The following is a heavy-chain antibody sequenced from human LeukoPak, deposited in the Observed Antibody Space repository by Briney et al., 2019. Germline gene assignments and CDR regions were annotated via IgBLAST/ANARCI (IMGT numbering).Heavy chain of an antibody. J-gene: IGHJ2*01. Sequence: AAVKVSCKDSAYTFTSYGISWVRQDPGQGLEWMGWISAYNGNTTYAQKLQGRVTITTDTSTSTGYMELRSLRSDDTAVYYCARGAPLPYDSSGYYVSGRDWYFDLWGRGTLVTVSS. D-gene: IGHD3-22*01. V-gene: IGHV1-18*01. CDR2: ISAYNGNT. CDR1: AYTFTSYG. CDR3: ARGAPLPYDSSGYYVSGRDWYFDL.